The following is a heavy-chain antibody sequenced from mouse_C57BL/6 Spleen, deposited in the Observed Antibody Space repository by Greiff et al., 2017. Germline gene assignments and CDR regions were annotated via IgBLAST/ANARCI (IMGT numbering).Heavy chain of an antibody. J-gene: IGHJ4*01. Sequence: QVKLQQPGAELVKPGASVKLSCKASGYTFTSYWMHWGKQRPGGGLEWIGRIDPNRGGPKYNEKCKSRATLLVDKPYSTANMQLSSLTSEDSAVYYFAREEGYGTKDYAMDYWGQGTSVTVSS. CDR2: IDPNRGGP. V-gene: IGHV1-72*01. CDR1: GYTFTSYW. CDR3: AREEGYGTKDYAMDY. D-gene: IGHD2-2*01.